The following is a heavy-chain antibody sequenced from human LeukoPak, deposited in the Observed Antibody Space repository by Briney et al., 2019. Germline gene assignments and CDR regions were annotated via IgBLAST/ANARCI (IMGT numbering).Heavy chain of an antibody. V-gene: IGHV3-30*04. CDR3: ARQKYLRGPDVQYFDY. J-gene: IGHJ4*02. CDR2: ISYDGSNK. CDR1: GFTFSSYA. Sequence: PGGSLRLSCAASGFTFSSYAMHWVRQAPGKGLEWVAVISYDGSNKYYADSVKGRFTISRDNPKNTLYLQMNSLRAEDTAVYYCARQKYLRGPDVQYFDYWGQGTLVTVSS. D-gene: IGHD5/OR15-5a*01.